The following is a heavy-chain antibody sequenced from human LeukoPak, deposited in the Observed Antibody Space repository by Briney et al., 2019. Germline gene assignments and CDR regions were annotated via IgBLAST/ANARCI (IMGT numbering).Heavy chain of an antibody. V-gene: IGHV4-30-2*01. CDR2: IYHSGST. Sequence: PSETLSLTCAVSGGSISSGGYSWSWIRQPPGKGLEWIGYIYHSGSTNYNPSLKSRVTISVDTSKNQFSLKLSSVTAADTAVYYCARGRRDLGYCSSTSCYNWFDPWGQGTLVTVSS. CDR3: ARGRRDLGYCSSTSCYNWFDP. CDR1: GGSISSGGYS. D-gene: IGHD2-2*01. J-gene: IGHJ5*02.